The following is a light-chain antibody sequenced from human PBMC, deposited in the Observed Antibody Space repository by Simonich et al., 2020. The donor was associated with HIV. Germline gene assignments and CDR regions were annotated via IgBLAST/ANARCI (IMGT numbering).Light chain of an antibody. CDR3: QQYGSSPLT. CDR2: GAS. Sequence: EIVLTQSPGTLSLSPGERATLSCRASQSVSSSYLAWYAHKPGQAPRLLIYGASGRATGIPDRFSGSGSGTDFTLTISRLEPEDFVVYYCQQYGSSPLTFGGGTKVEIK. V-gene: IGKV3-20*01. CDR1: QSVSSSY. J-gene: IGKJ4*01.